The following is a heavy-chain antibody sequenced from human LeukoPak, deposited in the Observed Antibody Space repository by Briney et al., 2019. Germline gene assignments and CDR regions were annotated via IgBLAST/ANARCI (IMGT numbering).Heavy chain of an antibody. Sequence: SETLSLTCTVSGVSVYNYYWSWIRQPAGKGLEWVGRIYISGNTNYNPSLKSRVTLSVDTSKNQFSLKLNSVTAADTAVYYCARDRHCSGGNCYSDTYYFDYWGQGTLVTVSS. D-gene: IGHD2-15*01. V-gene: IGHV4-4*07. CDR3: ARDRHCSGGNCYSDTYYFDY. J-gene: IGHJ4*02. CDR2: IYISGNT. CDR1: GVSVYNYY.